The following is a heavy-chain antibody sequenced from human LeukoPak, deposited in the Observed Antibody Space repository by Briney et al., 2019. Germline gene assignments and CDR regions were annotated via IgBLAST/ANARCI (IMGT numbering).Heavy chain of an antibody. CDR1: GYTFTSYG. J-gene: IGHJ3*02. Sequence: ASVTVSCKASGYTFTSYGISWVRQAPGQGLEWMGWISAYNGNTNYAQTLQGRVTMTTDTSTSTAYMELRSLRSDDTAVYYCARWGRSSGYYYDPEPLRAFDIWGQGTMVTVSS. CDR2: ISAYNGNT. D-gene: IGHD3-22*01. CDR3: ARWGRSSGYYYDPEPLRAFDI. V-gene: IGHV1-18*01.